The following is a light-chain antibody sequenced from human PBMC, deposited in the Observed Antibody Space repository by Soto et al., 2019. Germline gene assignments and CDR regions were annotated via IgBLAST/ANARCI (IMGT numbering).Light chain of an antibody. CDR3: AAWDDSLNGVV. V-gene: IGLV1-44*01. J-gene: IGLJ2*01. CDR1: SSNIGSHT. CDR2: SNT. Sequence: QSVLTQPPSASGTPGQTIAISCSGASSNIGSHTVNWYQQLPGTAPRLLIYSNTQRPSGVPDRFSGSKSGTSASLGISGLQSEYEGDYYCAAWDDSLNGVVFGGGTKLTVL.